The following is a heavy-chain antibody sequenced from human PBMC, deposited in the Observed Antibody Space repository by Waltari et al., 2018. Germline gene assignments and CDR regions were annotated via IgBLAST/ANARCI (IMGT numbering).Heavy chain of an antibody. CDR3: AKDEGYAGKDGDLRH. CDR2: ISGEGENS. Sequence: EVQLVESGGDLVQPGASLRLSCGISGFLFSKYAMRWVRQAPGKGLEWVSGISGEGENSYYADSVKGRFTISRDNSRNILYLQMNRLRADDTGVYYCAKDEGYAGKDGDLRHWGQGSLVSVSS. D-gene: IGHD2-2*01. V-gene: IGHV3-23*04. CDR1: GFLFSKYA. J-gene: IGHJ1*01.